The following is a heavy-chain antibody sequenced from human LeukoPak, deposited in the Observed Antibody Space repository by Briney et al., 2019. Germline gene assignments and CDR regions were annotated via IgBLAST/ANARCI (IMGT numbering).Heavy chain of an antibody. J-gene: IGHJ4*02. CDR1: GYTFTSYH. Sequence: ASVKVSCKASGYTFTSYHINWVRQASGQGLEWMTWINPDTGDKGYARKFQDRVTITTDTSISTAYMELSSLSSEDTAVYFCARTTSTTASGYDYWGQGTLVTVSS. D-gene: IGHD2-21*02. V-gene: IGHV1-8*03. CDR3: ARTTSTTASGYDY. CDR2: INPDTGDK.